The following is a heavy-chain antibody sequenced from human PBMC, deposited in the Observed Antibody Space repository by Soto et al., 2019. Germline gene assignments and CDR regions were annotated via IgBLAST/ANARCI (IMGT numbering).Heavy chain of an antibody. D-gene: IGHD6-13*01. J-gene: IGHJ1*01. CDR3: VKDESINWYSGHFRH. Sequence: EVQLVESGRGLVQPGRSLRLSCAASGFTFDDYAMHWVRQVPGKGLEWVSGINWNSGSLGYGDCVKGRFAISRDNAKNFLHLQMNSLSAEDTAFYYCVKDESINWYSGHFRHWGQGTLVTVSS. CDR2: INWNSGSL. V-gene: IGHV3-9*01. CDR1: GFTFDDYA.